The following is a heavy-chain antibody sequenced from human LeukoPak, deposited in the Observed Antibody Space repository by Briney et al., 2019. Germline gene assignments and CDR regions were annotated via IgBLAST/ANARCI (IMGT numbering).Heavy chain of an antibody. V-gene: IGHV4-34*01. D-gene: IGHD2-15*01. CDR3: ARGQGYCSGGSCYLVH. J-gene: IGHJ4*02. CDR1: GGSFSGYY. Sequence: PSETLSLTCAVYGGSFSGYYWSWIRQPPGKGLEWIGEINHSGSTNYNPSLKSRVTISVDTSKNQFSLKLSSVTAADTAVYYCARGQGYCSGGSCYLVHWGQGTLVTVSS. CDR2: INHSGST.